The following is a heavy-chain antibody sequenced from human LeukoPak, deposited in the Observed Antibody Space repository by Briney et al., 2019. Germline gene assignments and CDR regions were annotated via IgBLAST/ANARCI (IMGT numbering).Heavy chain of an antibody. Sequence: PSETLSLTCTVSGGSISSYYWSWIRQPPGKGLEWIGYIYYSGSTNYNPSLKSRVTISVDTSKNQFSLKLSSVTAADTAVYYCASSHYDYVWGSYRSPPYYYGMDVWGQGTTVTVSS. V-gene: IGHV4-59*01. CDR1: GGSISSYY. J-gene: IGHJ6*02. CDR3: ASSHYDYVWGSYRSPPYYYGMDV. CDR2: IYYSGST. D-gene: IGHD3-16*02.